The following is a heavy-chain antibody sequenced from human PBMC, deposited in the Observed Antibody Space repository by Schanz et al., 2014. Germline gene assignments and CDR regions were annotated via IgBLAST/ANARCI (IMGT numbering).Heavy chain of an antibody. J-gene: IGHJ4*02. V-gene: IGHV3-30*19. D-gene: IGHD7-27*01. CDR3: AKYGGELGVSFEY. Sequence: LVESGGGVVQPGRSLRLSCAASGFTFSSYGMHWVRQVPGKGLEWVAVISNDGNSQYYADSVKGRFTISRDNSKNSLYLQMNSLRPEDTAVYYCAKYGGELGVSFEYWGQGTLVTVSS. CDR1: GFTFSSYG. CDR2: ISNDGNSQ.